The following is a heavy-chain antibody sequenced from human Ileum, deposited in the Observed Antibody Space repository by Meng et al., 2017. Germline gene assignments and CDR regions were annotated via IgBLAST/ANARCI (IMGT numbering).Heavy chain of an antibody. J-gene: IGHJ4*02. CDR3: VRSYCSSTSCQYYFDY. V-gene: IGHV1-3*01. CDR2: INAGDGTT. Sequence: QVHLVQSGAEVKKPGASVKVSCQASGYTFSNYAIHWVRQAPGQRLEWMGWINAGDGTTKYSEKFQGRVSITRDTSASTGYMELSSLTSEDTAVYHCVRSYCSSTSCQYYFDYWGQGTLVHRLL. CDR1: GYTFSNYA. D-gene: IGHD2-2*01.